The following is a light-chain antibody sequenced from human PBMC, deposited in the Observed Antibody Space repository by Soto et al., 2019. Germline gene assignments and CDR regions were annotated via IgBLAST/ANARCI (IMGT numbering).Light chain of an antibody. CDR3: SSYAGSSTYV. V-gene: IGLV2-8*01. CDR1: SSDVTDYQY. J-gene: IGLJ1*01. Sequence: QSALTQPPSASGSPGQSATISCTGTSSDVTDYQYVSWYQQHPGKAPKLMIYEVNKRPSGIPDRFSGSKSGSTASLTVSGLQPEDEADYYCSSYAGSSTYVFGTGTKLTVL. CDR2: EVN.